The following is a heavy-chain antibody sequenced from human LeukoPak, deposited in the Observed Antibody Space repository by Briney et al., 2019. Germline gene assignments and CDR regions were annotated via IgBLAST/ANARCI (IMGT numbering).Heavy chain of an antibody. D-gene: IGHD2-15*01. Sequence: ASVKVSCKPSGYSFSTFGISWVRQAPGQGLEWMGWISVYNGDTKYAQNFQGRVTMSTDTSTSTAYMELSSLRSEDTAVYYCARALGYCSGGSCYSGYYYYYMDVWGKGTTVTVSS. CDR1: GYSFSTFG. CDR2: ISVYNGDT. J-gene: IGHJ6*03. V-gene: IGHV1-18*01. CDR3: ARALGYCSGGSCYSGYYYYYMDV.